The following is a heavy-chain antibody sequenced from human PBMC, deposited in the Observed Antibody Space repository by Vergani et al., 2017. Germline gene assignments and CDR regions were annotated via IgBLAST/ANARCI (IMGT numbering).Heavy chain of an antibody. CDR3: VREGSYCGSTTFRNPSYVYYYHMGL. CDR2: IYYDGSKK. Sequence: QVQLVESGGGVVQPGRSLRLSCTSSGFTFSTYAMHWVRQAPGKGLEWVAIIYYDGSKKYYADSVKGRFTISRDNSRNTLDLLMSSLRAEDTAIYYCVREGSYCGSTTFRNPSYVYYYHMGLWGEGTTVTVSS. CDR1: GFTFSTYA. J-gene: IGHJ6*03. D-gene: IGHD2/OR15-2a*01. V-gene: IGHV3-33*01.